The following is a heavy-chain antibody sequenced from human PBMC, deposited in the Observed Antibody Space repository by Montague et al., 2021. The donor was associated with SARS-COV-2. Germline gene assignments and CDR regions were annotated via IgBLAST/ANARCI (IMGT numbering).Heavy chain of an antibody. CDR1: GFTVSSNY. CDR3: ARDSMAYGMDV. Sequence: SLRLSCAASGFTVSSNYMSRVRQAPGKGLEWVSVIYSGGSTYYAYSVKGRFTISRDNSKNTLYLQMNSLRAEDTAVYYCARDSMAYGMDVWGQGTTVTVSS. J-gene: IGHJ6*02. D-gene: IGHD5-24*01. V-gene: IGHV3-53*01. CDR2: IYSGGST.